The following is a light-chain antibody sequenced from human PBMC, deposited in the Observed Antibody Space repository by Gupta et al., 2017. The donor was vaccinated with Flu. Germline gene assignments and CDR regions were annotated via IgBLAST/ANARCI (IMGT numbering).Light chain of an antibody. Sequence: QLTQSPSFLSASVGDRVTITCRASQGISSYLAWYQQKPGKAPKLLIYAASSMQSGVPSRFSGSGSGTEFTLTISSLQPEDFATYYCQQLNSYPRVTFGQGTRLEIK. J-gene: IGKJ5*01. CDR2: AAS. V-gene: IGKV1-9*01. CDR1: QGISSY. CDR3: QQLNSYPRVT.